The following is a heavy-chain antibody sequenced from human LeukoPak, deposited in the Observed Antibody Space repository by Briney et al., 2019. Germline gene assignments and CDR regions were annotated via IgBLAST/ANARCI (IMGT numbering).Heavy chain of an antibody. CDR3: ARGYCSSTSCYLDY. V-gene: IGHV4-4*07. CDR2: IYTSGST. Sequence: SETLSLTCTVSGGSISSYYWSWIRQPAGKGLEWIGHIYTSGSTNYNPSLKSRVTMSVDTSKNQFSLKLSSVTAADTAVYYCARGYCSSTSCYLDYWGQGTLVTVSS. J-gene: IGHJ4*02. D-gene: IGHD2-2*01. CDR1: GGSISSYY.